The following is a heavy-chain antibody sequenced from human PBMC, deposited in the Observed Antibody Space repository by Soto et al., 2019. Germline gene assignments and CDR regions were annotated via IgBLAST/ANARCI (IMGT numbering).Heavy chain of an antibody. CDR2: VYHSGST. CDR1: GGSLSTSNW. D-gene: IGHD1-1*01. V-gene: IGHV4-4*02. CDR3: ASTSTRGTLFDY. J-gene: IGHJ4*01. Sequence: QVQLQESGPGLVKPSGTLSLTCAVSGGSLSTSNWWSWVRQPPGKGLEWIGEVYHSGSTNYNPSFKSRVAMSVDKTKNQCSQKLNSVSDADTALYYSASTSTRGTLFDYWGHGSLVPVSS.